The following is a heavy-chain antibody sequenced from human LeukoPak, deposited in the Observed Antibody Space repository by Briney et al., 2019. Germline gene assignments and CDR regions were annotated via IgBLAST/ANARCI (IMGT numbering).Heavy chain of an antibody. CDR1: GGTFSSYA. V-gene: IGHV1-69*01. CDR3: GRVSVIKNCGSTSCHTERGRFDP. CDR2: IIPIFGTA. D-gene: IGHD2-2*02. Sequence: SVTVSCKASGGTFSSYAISWVRQAPGQGLEWMGGIIPIFGTANYAQKFQGRVTITADESTSTAYMELSSLRSEDTAVYYCGRVSVIKNCGSTSCHTERGRFDPWGQGTLVTAPQ. J-gene: IGHJ5*02.